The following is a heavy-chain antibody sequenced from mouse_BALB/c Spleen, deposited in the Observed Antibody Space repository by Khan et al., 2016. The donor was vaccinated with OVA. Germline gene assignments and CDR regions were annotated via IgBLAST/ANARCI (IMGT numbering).Heavy chain of an antibody. CDR2: IRLTSNNYAT. D-gene: IGHD1-1*02. CDR1: GFTFSNYW. Sequence: EVELVESGGGLVQPGGTMKLSCVASGFTFSNYWMHWVRQSPEKGLEWVAEIRLTSNNYATHYAVSVKGRFTISRAASKSSVYLQMNNLRAEDTGIYYCTQVREGGYWGQGTTLTVYS. CDR3: TQVREGGY. J-gene: IGHJ2*01. V-gene: IGHV6-6*02.